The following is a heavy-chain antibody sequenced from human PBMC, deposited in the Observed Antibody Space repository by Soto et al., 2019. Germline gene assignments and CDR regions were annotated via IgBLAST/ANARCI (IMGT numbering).Heavy chain of an antibody. CDR3: ARDGDPGYSFWSGPLGGGRFDS. D-gene: IGHD3-3*01. V-gene: IGHV1-69*12. CDR1: GATFGNTA. Sequence: QVQLVQSGAEVKEPGSSVNVSCKTSGATFGNTAVTWVRQAPGQGLEWIGGIVPLFGTANDAQKFRGRVTITADESTSTAYMELSSLRTDDTAVYYCARDGDPGYSFWSGPLGGGRFDSWGQGTLVTVSS. CDR2: IVPLFGTA. J-gene: IGHJ5*01.